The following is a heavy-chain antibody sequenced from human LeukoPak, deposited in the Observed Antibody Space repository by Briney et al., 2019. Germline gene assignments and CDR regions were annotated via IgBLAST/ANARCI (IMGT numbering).Heavy chain of an antibody. CDR2: IKSKTDGGTT. V-gene: IGHV3-15*01. Sequence: PGGSLRLSCAASGFTFSNAWMSWVRQAPGKGLGWVGRIKSKTDGGTTDYAAPVKGRFTISRDESKNTLYLQMNSLKTEDTAVYYCTTLPYYYGIMTGYPTGLSVHDYWGEGTLVTVSS. CDR1: GFTFSNAW. CDR3: TTLPYYYGIMTGYPTGLSVHDY. J-gene: IGHJ4*02. D-gene: IGHD3-9*01.